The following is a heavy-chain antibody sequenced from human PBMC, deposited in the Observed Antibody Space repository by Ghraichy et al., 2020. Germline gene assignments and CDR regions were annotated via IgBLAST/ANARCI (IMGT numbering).Heavy chain of an antibody. V-gene: IGHV3-49*03. CDR3: SRFIIRGGYFYYAMDV. J-gene: IGHJ6*02. Sequence: SLRLSCTTSGYMFGNYVMSWFRQAPGKGLEWVGFIRSKAYGGTTEYAASVKGRFIISREDSKSIAYLQMNSLKVDDTAVYYCSRFIIRGGYFYYAMDVWGQGTTVTVSS. CDR2: IRSKAYGGTT. D-gene: IGHD3-10*01. CDR1: GYMFGNYV.